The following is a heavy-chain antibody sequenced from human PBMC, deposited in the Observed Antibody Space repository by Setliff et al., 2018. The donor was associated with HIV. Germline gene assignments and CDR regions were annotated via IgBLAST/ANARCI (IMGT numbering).Heavy chain of an antibody. D-gene: IGHD6-13*01. CDR2: TFHRSKWYS. CDR3: ARSITTAGTVFDY. J-gene: IGHJ4*02. Sequence: SRTLSLTCAISGDSVSNYSAAWDWIRQSPSRGLEWLGRTFHRSKWYSDYAESVRSRITINPDTSKNQLSLQLHSVTPEDTAVYYCARSITTAGTVFDYWGQGTLVTVSS. CDR1: GDSVSNYSAA. V-gene: IGHV6-1*01.